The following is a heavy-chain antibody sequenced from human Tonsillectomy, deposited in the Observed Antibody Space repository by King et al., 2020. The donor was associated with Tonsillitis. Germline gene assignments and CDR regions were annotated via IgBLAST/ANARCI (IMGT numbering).Heavy chain of an antibody. Sequence: QLVQSGAEVEKPGSSVKVSCKASGGTFSSHSINWVRQAPGQGLEWMGRIIPMLDITNYAQKFQGRVTITADKSTYTAYMELSSLRSEDTAVFYCARDTGYYFDYWGQGSLVTVSS. V-gene: IGHV1-69*09. J-gene: IGHJ4*02. CDR3: ARDTGYYFDY. CDR2: IIPMLDIT. CDR1: GGTFSSHS. D-gene: IGHD2-8*02.